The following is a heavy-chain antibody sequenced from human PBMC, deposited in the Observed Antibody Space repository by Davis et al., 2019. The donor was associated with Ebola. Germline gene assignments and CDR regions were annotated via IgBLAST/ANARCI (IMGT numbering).Heavy chain of an antibody. CDR2: INHSNGNA. V-gene: IGHV1-18*01. CDR3: ARCEGSDKEDY. CDR1: GYTFSSYG. Sequence: ASVKVSCKASGYTFSSYGISWVRQAPGQGLDWMGWINHSNGNAYYAQKFQDRVTVTTDTSTDIAYMELRSLRSDDTAVYYCARCEGSDKEDYWGQGTLVTVSS. J-gene: IGHJ4*02. D-gene: IGHD6-19*01.